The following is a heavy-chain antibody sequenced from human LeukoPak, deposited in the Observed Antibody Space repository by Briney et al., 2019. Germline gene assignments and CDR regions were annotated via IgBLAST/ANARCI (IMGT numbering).Heavy chain of an antibody. V-gene: IGHV3-11*04. CDR3: AKDYSSRAYYYYYMDV. Sequence: GGSLRLSCAASGFTFSDYYMSWIRQAPGKGLEWVSYISSSGSTIYYADSVKGRFTISRDNAKNSLFLQMNSLRAEDTAVYYCAKDYSSRAYYYYYMDVWGKGTTVTVSS. CDR1: GFTFSDYY. D-gene: IGHD1-26*01. J-gene: IGHJ6*03. CDR2: ISSSGSTI.